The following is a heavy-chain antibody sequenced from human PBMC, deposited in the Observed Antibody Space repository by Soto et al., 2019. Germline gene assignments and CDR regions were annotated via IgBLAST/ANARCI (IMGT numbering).Heavy chain of an antibody. CDR1: GYTFTDYG. CDR3: ARISQSDFWSGYYYFFDY. V-gene: IGHV1-18*01. Sequence: GASVKVSCKVSGYTFTDYGISWVRQAPGQGPQWMGWITAFNGNTKYAQQFQGRVTMTTDTSTSTAYMELRSLESDDTAVYYCARISQSDFWSGYYYFFDYWGQGTLVTVSS. D-gene: IGHD3-3*01. CDR2: ITAFNGNT. J-gene: IGHJ4*02.